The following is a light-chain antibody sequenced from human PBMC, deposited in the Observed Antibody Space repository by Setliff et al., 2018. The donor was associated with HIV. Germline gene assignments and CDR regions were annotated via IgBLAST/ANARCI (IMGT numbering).Light chain of an antibody. J-gene: IGLJ1*01. CDR3: TSYTSSYTLV. V-gene: IGLV2-14*01. CDR2: EVS. CDR1: SSDVGGYNY. Sequence: VLTQPASVSGPPGQSITISCTGTSSDVGGYNYVSWYQQHPGKAPKVMIYEVSNRPSGVSNRFSGSKSGNTASLTISGLQAEDEADYHCTSYTSSYTLVFGTGTKVTVL.